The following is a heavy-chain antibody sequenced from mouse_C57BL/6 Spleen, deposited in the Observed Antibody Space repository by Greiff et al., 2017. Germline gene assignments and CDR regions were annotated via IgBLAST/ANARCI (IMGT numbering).Heavy chain of an antibody. CDR2: INPSDSET. Sequence: QVQLQQPGAELVRPGSSVKLSCKASGYTFTSYWMDWVKQRPGQGLEWIGNINPSDSETHYNQKFKDKATLTVDKSSSTAYMQLSSLTSEDSAVYYCARYEYYYFDYWGQGTTLTVSS. CDR3: ARYEYYYFDY. D-gene: IGHD1-1*01. CDR1: GYTFTSYW. V-gene: IGHV1-61*01. J-gene: IGHJ2*01.